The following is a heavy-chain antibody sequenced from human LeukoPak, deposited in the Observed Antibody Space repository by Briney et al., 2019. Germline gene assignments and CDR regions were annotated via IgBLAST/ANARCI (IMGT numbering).Heavy chain of an antibody. V-gene: IGHV4-34*01. CDR2: INHSGST. Sequence: PSETLSLTCAVYGGSFSGYYWSWIRQPPGKGLEWIGEINHSGSTNYNPSLKRRVTISVDTSKNQFSLKLSSVTAADTAVYYCARGLSTRAFDIWGQGTMVTVSS. CDR3: ARGLSTRAFDI. CDR1: GGSFSGYY. D-gene: IGHD2/OR15-2a*01. J-gene: IGHJ3*02.